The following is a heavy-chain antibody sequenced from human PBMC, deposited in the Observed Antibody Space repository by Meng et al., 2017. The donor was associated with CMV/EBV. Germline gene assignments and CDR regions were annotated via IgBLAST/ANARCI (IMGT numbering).Heavy chain of an antibody. Sequence: LSCAVYGGSFSGYYWSWIRQPPGKGLEWIGEINHSGSTNYNPSLKSRVTISVDTSKNQFSLKLSSVTAADTAVYYCAREGIAAAVDYWGQGTLVTVSS. CDR2: INHSGST. CDR1: GGSFSGYY. V-gene: IGHV4-34*01. J-gene: IGHJ4*02. CDR3: AREGIAAAVDY. D-gene: IGHD6-13*01.